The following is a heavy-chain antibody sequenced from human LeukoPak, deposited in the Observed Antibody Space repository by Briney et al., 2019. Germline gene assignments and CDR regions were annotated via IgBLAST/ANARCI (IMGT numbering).Heavy chain of an antibody. CDR1: GGSISGYY. Sequence: SETLSLTCTVSGGSISGYYWSWIRQPAGKGLEWIGRIYTSGSTNYNPSLKSRVTMSVDTSKNQFSLKLSSVTAADTAVYYCARDPGGQIAAAAANWFDPWGQGTLVTVSS. D-gene: IGHD6-13*01. V-gene: IGHV4-4*07. CDR2: IYTSGST. CDR3: ARDPGGQIAAAAANWFDP. J-gene: IGHJ5*02.